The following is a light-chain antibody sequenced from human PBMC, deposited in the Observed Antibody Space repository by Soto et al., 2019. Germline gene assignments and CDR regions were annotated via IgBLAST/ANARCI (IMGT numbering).Light chain of an antibody. Sequence: IQMTQSPSSLAASVGDRITITCRASQTISTYVNWYRQKSGAAPELLLYDASTLQSGVPSRFSGGASGTDFTLTISSLQLEDFATYYCQQTYKTPLTFGQGTKVEIK. V-gene: IGKV1-39*01. CDR1: QTISTY. J-gene: IGKJ1*01. CDR2: DAS. CDR3: QQTYKTPLT.